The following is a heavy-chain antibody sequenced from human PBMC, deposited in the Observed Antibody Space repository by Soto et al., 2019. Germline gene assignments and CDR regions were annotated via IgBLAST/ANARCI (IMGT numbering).Heavy chain of an antibody. Sequence: GGSLRLSCAASGFTFSSYAMSWVRQAPGKGLEWVSAISGSGGSTYYADSVKGRFTISRDNSKNTLYLQMNSLRAEDTAVYYCAKDPAYSSSSKAAAGYFDYWGQGTLVTVSS. CDR3: AKDPAYSSSSKAAAGYFDY. J-gene: IGHJ4*02. V-gene: IGHV3-23*01. CDR2: ISGSGGST. CDR1: GFTFSSYA. D-gene: IGHD6-6*01.